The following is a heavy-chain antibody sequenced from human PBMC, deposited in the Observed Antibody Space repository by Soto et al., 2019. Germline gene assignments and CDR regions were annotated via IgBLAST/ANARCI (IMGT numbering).Heavy chain of an antibody. D-gene: IGHD1-20*01. CDR3: ARDPSINGTNWFDP. J-gene: IGHJ5*02. Sequence: EVQLVESGGGLVKPGGSLRLSCAASGFTFSSYSMNWVRQAPGKGLEWVSSISSSSSYIYYADSVKGRITISRDNAKNSLYLQMNSLRAEDTAVYYCARDPSINGTNWFDPWGQGTLVTVSS. CDR2: ISSSSSYI. V-gene: IGHV3-21*01. CDR1: GFTFSSYS.